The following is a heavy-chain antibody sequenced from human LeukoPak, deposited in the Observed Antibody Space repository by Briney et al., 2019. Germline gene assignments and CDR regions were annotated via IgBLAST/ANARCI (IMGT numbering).Heavy chain of an antibody. CDR1: GFTLSSYR. J-gene: IGHJ6*02. D-gene: IGHD6-13*01. Sequence: GGCLRLSCAASGFTLSSYRTSWVSQAPGRGLGWVSYISSRSSTIYYAGSVKGRFTISRDNAKISLYLQMNSLRDEDTAVYYCARDRRYSSSWYTYYYYGMDVWGQGTTVTVSS. V-gene: IGHV3-48*02. CDR3: ARDRRYSSSWYTYYYYGMDV. CDR2: ISSRSSTI.